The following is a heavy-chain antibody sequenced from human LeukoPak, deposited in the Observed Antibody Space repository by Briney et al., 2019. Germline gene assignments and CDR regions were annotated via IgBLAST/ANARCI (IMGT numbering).Heavy chain of an antibody. J-gene: IGHJ4*02. D-gene: IGHD3-10*01. Sequence: ASVKVSCKASGYTFTSYDINWVRQATGQGLEWMGWMNPNSGNTGYAQKFQGRVTMTRDTSINTAYMELSSLRSEDTTVYYCARSSPSGRNFDYWGQGTLITVSS. CDR1: GYTFTSYD. CDR2: MNPNSGNT. CDR3: ARSSPSGRNFDY. V-gene: IGHV1-8*01.